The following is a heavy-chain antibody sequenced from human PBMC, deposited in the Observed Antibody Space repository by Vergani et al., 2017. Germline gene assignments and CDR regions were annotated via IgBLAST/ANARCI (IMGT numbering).Heavy chain of an antibody. V-gene: IGHV4-61*02. Sequence: QVQLQESGPGLVKPSQTLSLTCTVSGGSFITGGQSWTWLRQSAGKGLDCIGRIYTSGVNNYNPSLRSRAIMSVDASKKQFSLKLTSVTAADTAVYYCARHLTLSLYQMIYFDAFDIWGQGTMVTVSS. CDR1: GGSFITGGQS. D-gene: IGHD2-2*02. CDR3: ARHLTLSLYQMIYFDAFDI. CDR2: IYTSGVN. J-gene: IGHJ3*02.